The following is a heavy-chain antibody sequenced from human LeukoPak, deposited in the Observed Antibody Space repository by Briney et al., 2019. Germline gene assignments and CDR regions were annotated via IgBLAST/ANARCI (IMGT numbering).Heavy chain of an antibody. CDR2: IYPGDSDT. V-gene: IGHV5-51*01. CDR3: ARGTMLRGLIADFDY. J-gene: IGHJ4*02. Sequence: GESLKISCKGSGYRFTSYWIGWVRQMPGKGLEWMGIIYPGDSDTRYSPSFQGQVTISADKSISTAYLQWSSLKASDTAMYYFARGTMLRGLIADFDYWGQGTLVTVSS. D-gene: IGHD3-10*01. CDR1: GYRFTSYW.